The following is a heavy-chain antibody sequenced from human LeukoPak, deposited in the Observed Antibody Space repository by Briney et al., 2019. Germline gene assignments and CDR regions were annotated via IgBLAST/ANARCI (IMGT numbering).Heavy chain of an antibody. J-gene: IGHJ6*03. CDR3: ARDSTTYYYYYYMDV. CDR1: GGSISRSRDY. CDR2: IYTSGST. D-gene: IGHD1-14*01. Sequence: SETLSLTCTVSGGSISRSRDYWGWIRQPAGKGLEWIGRIYTSGSTNYNPSLKSRVTISVDTSKNQFSLKLSSVTAADTAVYYCARDSTTYYYYYYMDVWGKGTTVTISS. V-gene: IGHV4-61*02.